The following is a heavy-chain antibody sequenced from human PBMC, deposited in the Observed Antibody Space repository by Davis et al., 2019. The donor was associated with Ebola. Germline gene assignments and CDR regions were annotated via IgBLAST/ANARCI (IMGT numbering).Heavy chain of an antibody. CDR1: GGSISSYY. CDR2: IYYSGST. D-gene: IGHD6-19*01. CDR3: ARLPGKGLGYYGMDV. V-gene: IGHV4-59*08. Sequence: MPGGSLRLSCTVSGGSISSYYWSWIRQPPGKGLEWIGYIYYSGSTNYNPSLKSRVTISVDTSKNQFSLKLSSVTAADTAVYYCARLPGKGLGYYGMDVWGQGTTVTVSS. J-gene: IGHJ6*02.